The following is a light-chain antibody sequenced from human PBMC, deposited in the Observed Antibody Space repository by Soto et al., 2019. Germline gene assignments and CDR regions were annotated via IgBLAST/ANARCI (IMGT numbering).Light chain of an antibody. CDR2: AAS. J-gene: IGKJ5*01. V-gene: IGKV1-39*01. CDR3: QHSYTVPIA. Sequence: DIHMTQSPSSLSASVGDGVTITCLASQDIIRHLNWYQHKPGRAPRLLIYAASTLQSGVPSRFTGSGSGTEFTLTISGLQPEDFATYYCQHSYTVPIAFGQGTRLEIK. CDR1: QDIIRH.